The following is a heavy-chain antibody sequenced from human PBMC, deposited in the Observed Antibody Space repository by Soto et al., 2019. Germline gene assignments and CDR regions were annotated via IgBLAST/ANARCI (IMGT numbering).Heavy chain of an antibody. D-gene: IGHD6-19*01. Sequence: GSLRLSCAXXGFTFSTXXXXXVRQAPGKGLEWVSTISGSGASTYYADSVKGRFTISRDKSNNTMYLQMNSLRAEDTAVYYCAKGVAVAGPVYFQHWGQGTLVTVSS. CDR3: AKGVAVAGPVYFQH. CDR2: ISGSGAST. CDR1: GFTFSTXX. V-gene: IGHV3-23*01. J-gene: IGHJ1*01.